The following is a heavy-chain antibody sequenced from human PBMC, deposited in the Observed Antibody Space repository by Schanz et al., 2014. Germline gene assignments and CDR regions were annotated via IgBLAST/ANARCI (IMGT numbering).Heavy chain of an antibody. D-gene: IGHD1-26*01. CDR1: GYTFTGYY. CDR2: MNPNSGTT. Sequence: QVQLVQSGAEVKKPGASVKVSCKASGYTFTGYYMHWVRQAPGQGLEWMGWMNPNSGTTGYAQKFQGRVTMTRTTSTSTAYMELRSLTSDDSAVYYCARDRDQWDGNYLDYWGQGTLVTVSS. J-gene: IGHJ4*02. CDR3: ARDRDQWDGNYLDY. V-gene: IGHV1-2*02.